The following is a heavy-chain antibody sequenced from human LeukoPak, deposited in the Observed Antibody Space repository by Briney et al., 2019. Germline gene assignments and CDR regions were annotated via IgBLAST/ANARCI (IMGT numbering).Heavy chain of an antibody. CDR2: ISGSGGST. J-gene: IGHJ4*02. CDR3: AKDLKIFRY. CDR1: GFSFSDYW. Sequence: PGGSLRLSCAASGFSFSDYWMSWVRQAPGKGLEWVSAISGSGGSTYYADSVKGRFTISRDNSKNTLYLQMNSLRAEDTAVYYCAKDLKIFRYWGQGTLVTVSS. D-gene: IGHD2/OR15-2a*01. V-gene: IGHV3-23*01.